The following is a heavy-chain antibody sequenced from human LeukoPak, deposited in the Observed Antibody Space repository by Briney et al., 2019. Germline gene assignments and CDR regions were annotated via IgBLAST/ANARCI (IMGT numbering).Heavy chain of an antibody. CDR2: IKADGSEK. V-gene: IGHV3-7*01. CDR3: ARDRSNIAASDGWFDP. J-gene: IGHJ5*02. CDR1: GFTFTDYL. Sequence: PGGSLRLSCAASGFTFTDYLMTWVRQAPGKGLEWVADIKADGSEKYYVDSVKGRFTISRDNAKNSLYLQMNSLRAEDTAVYYCARDRSNIAASDGWFDPWGQGTLVTVSS. D-gene: IGHD6-13*01.